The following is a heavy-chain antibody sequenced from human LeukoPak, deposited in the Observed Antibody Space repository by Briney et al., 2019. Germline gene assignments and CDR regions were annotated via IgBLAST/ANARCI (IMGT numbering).Heavy chain of an antibody. J-gene: IGHJ3*02. D-gene: IGHD6-13*01. CDR1: GFTFSYYG. CDR3: ARVLYSAAAGTVHAFDI. Sequence: GGSLRLSCAASGFTFSYYGMHWVRQAPGKGLEWVAFIRFDGRNKYYADSVKGRFTISRDNSKNTLYLQMNSLRAEDTAVYYCARVLYSAAAGTVHAFDIWGQGTMVTVSP. V-gene: IGHV3-30*02. CDR2: IRFDGRNK.